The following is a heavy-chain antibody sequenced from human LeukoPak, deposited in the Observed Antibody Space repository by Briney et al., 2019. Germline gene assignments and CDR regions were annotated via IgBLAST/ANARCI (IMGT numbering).Heavy chain of an antibody. D-gene: IGHD3-10*01. V-gene: IGHV3-23*01. CDR3: AKRYSGSPFYYMDV. Sequence: GGSLRLSCEASGFTFSTYGMSWVRQGPGKGLEWVSAVSGGGLTTYYADSMKGRFTISRDNSKNTVYLQLNNLRAEDRAVYYCAKRYSGSPFYYMDVWGKGTTVTVAS. J-gene: IGHJ6*03. CDR2: VSGGGLTT. CDR1: GFTFSTYG.